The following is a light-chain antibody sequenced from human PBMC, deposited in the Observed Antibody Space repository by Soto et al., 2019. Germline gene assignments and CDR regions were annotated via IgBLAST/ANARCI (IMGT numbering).Light chain of an antibody. Sequence: DIQMTQSPSSLSASVGDRVTITCRASQGISNYLAWYQQKPGKVPKLLIYTASTLQTGVPSRFSGSGSATDFALTISSLQPEDVATYYCQKYNSAPWTFGQGTKVEIK. CDR3: QKYNSAPWT. J-gene: IGKJ1*01. CDR2: TAS. V-gene: IGKV1-27*01. CDR1: QGISNY.